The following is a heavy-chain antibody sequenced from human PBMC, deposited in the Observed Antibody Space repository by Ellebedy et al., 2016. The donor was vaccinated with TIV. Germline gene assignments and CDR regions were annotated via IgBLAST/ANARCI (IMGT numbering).Heavy chain of an antibody. J-gene: IGHJ3*02. CDR3: ASFYRPSDAFDI. CDR2: IYYSGST. V-gene: IGHV4-59*01. CDR1: GGSISSYY. D-gene: IGHD3-16*02. Sequence: MPGGSLRLSCTVSGGSISSYYWSWIRQPPGKGLEWIGYIYYSGSTNYNPSLKSRVTISVDTSKNQFSLKLSSVTAADTAVYYCASFYRPSDAFDIWGQGTMVTVSS.